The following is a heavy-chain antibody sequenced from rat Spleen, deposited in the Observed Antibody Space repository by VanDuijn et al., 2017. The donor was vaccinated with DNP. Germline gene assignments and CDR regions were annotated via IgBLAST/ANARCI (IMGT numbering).Heavy chain of an antibody. D-gene: IGHD1-4*01. CDR1: GYSITSNY. CDR3: TREGNGYNSYFDY. J-gene: IGHJ2*01. Sequence: EVQLQESGPGLVKPSQSLSLTCSVSGYSITSNYWGWIRKFPGNKMEYIGHISYSGSTNYNPLLKSRISITRDTSKNQFFLPLNSLTTEDTATYYCTREGNGYNSYFDYWGQGVMVTVSS. V-gene: IGHV3-1*01. CDR2: ISYSGST.